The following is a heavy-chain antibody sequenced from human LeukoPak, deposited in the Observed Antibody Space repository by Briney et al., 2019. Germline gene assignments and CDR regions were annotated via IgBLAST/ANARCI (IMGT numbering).Heavy chain of an antibody. CDR3: ARAYSSTWIYYFDY. CDR1: GFTFSSYW. D-gene: IGHD6-13*01. CDR2: IKQDGSEK. V-gene: IGHV3-7*01. Sequence: GGSLRLSCAASGFTFSSYWMSWVRQAPGKGLEWVANIKQDGSEKYYVDSVKGRFTISRDNAETSLYLQMNSLGAEGTAVYYCARAYSSTWIYYFDYWGQGTLVTVSS. J-gene: IGHJ4*02.